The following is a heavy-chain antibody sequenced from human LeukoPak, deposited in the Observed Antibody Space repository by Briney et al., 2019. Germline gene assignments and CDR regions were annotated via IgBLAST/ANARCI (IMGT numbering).Heavy chain of an antibody. J-gene: IGHJ5*02. CDR3: ARSSAYIAVAFDP. Sequence: KPSETLSLTCTVSGGSISSSSYYWGWIRQPPGKGLEWIGSIYYSGSTYYNPSLKSRVTISVDTSKNQFSLKLSSVTAADAAVYYCARSSAYIAVAFDPWGQGTLVTVSS. D-gene: IGHD6-19*01. CDR2: IYYSGST. V-gene: IGHV4-39*07. CDR1: GGSISSSSYY.